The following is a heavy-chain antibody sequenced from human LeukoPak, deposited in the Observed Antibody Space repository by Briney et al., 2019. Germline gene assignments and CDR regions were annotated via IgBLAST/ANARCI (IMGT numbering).Heavy chain of an antibody. D-gene: IGHD3-10*01. Sequence: SETLSLTCTVSGGSISSSSYYWGWIRQPPGKGLEWIGSIYHSGSTYYNPSLKSRVTISADTSRNQFSLKLSSVTAADTAVYYCARDWALQWFGDAFDFWGQGTMVTVSS. CDR1: GGSISSSSYY. J-gene: IGHJ3*01. CDR2: IYHSGST. CDR3: ARDWALQWFGDAFDF. V-gene: IGHV4-39*07.